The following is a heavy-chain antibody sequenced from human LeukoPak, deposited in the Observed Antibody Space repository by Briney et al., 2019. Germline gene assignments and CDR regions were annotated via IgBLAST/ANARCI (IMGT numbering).Heavy chain of an antibody. CDR1: GGSISSGGYY. Sequence: TLSLTCTVSGGSISSGGYYWSWIRQPPGKGLEWIGYIYHSGSTYYNPSLKSRVTISVDRSKNQFSLKLSSVTAADTAVYYCARGAKPPPYFDYWGQGTLVTVSS. D-gene: IGHD1-26*01. CDR2: IYHSGST. V-gene: IGHV4-30-2*01. J-gene: IGHJ4*02. CDR3: ARGAKPPPYFDY.